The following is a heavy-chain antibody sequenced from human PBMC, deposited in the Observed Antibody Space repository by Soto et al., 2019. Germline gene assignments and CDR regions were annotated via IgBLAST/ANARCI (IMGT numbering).Heavy chain of an antibody. V-gene: IGHV3-23*01. J-gene: IGHJ4*02. D-gene: IGHD4-17*01. CDR3: ANPSHAGDYAGCFDS. CDR2: ISGRGGNT. Sequence: GGSLRLSCAASGFTFNNYAINWVRPVPGKGLEWVSGISGRGGNTFYADSMKGRFTISRDNSKNTVYLQMTNLRVDDTAIYYCANPSHAGDYAGCFDSWGQGTLVTVSS. CDR1: GFTFNNYA.